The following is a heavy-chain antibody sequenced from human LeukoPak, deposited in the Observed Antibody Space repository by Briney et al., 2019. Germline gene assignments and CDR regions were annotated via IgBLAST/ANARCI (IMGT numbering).Heavy chain of an antibody. CDR2: IYYSGST. CDR3: ARHTFLPYYDFWSGYYNDRFDP. V-gene: IGHV4-59*08. CDR1: GGSISSYY. J-gene: IGHJ5*02. Sequence: PSETLSLTCTVSGGSISSYYWSWIRQPPGKGLEWIGYIYYSGSTNYNPSLKSRVTISVDTSKNQFSLKLSSVTAADTAVYYCARHTFLPYYDFWSGYYNDRFDPWGQGTLVTVSS. D-gene: IGHD3-3*01.